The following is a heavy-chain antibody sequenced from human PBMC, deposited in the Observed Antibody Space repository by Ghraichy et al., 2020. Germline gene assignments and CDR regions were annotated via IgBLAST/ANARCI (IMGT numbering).Heavy chain of an antibody. J-gene: IGHJ5*02. CDR3: ARGKNYGSGSYSWFDP. V-gene: IGHV4-34*01. Sequence: SETLSLTCAVSGVSFSGYYWRWIRQPPGKGLEWIGEVTHTGSTSYNPSLKSRMTISVDKSKNQFSLTLNSVTAADTAVYYCARGKNYGSGSYSWFDPWGQGTLVTVSS. CDR2: VTHTGST. D-gene: IGHD3-10*01. CDR1: GVSFSGYY.